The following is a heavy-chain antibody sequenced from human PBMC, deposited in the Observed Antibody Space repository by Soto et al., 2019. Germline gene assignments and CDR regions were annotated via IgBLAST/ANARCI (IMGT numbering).Heavy chain of an antibody. D-gene: IGHD1-26*01. Sequence: EVLLLESGGGLVQPGGSLRVTCAASGFTFSSFAMSWVRQAPRKGLEWVSGISESGGTTYYADSVKGRFTISRDNYKKTLYLQMNSLRAEDTAVYYCAQGRWELPYWGQGTLVTVSS. V-gene: IGHV3-23*01. CDR2: ISESGGTT. CDR1: GFTFSSFA. CDR3: AQGRWELPY. J-gene: IGHJ4*02.